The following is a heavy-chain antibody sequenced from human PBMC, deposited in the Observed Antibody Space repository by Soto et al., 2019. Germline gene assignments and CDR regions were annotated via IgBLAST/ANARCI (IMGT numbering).Heavy chain of an antibody. CDR1: GESISSSSYY. J-gene: IGHJ4*02. V-gene: IGHV4-39*01. CDR2: IYYSGRT. D-gene: IGHD2-21*02. Sequence: SETLSLTCIVSGESISSSSYYWGWIRQPPGKGLEWIGSIYYSGRTYYNPSFKSRVTISIDTSKNQFSLKLSSVTATDTAVYYCARQRTTVVTQAYFDHGGKGALVTVSS. CDR3: ARQRTTVVTQAYFDH.